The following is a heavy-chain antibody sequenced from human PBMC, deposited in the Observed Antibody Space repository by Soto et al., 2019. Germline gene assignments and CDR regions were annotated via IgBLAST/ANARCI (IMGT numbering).Heavy chain of an antibody. V-gene: IGHV4-39*01. CDR2: IYYSGST. J-gene: IGHJ6*03. CDR1: GGSISSSSYY. CDR3: ARLPSSSPDYYYYYMDV. D-gene: IGHD6-6*01. Sequence: SETLSLTCTVSGGSISSSSYYWGWIRQPPGKGLEWIGSIYYSGSTYYNPSLKSRVTISVDTSKNQFSLKLSSVTAADTAVYYCARLPSSSPDYYYYYMDVWGKGTTVTVSS.